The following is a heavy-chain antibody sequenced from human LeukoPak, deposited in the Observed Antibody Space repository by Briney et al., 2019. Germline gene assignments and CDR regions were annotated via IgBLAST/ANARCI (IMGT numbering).Heavy chain of an antibody. J-gene: IGHJ4*02. CDR1: GGSISSYY. V-gene: IGHV4-59*08. D-gene: IGHD3-10*01. Sequence: SETLSLTCTVSGGSISSYYWSWIRQPPGKGLEWIGYIYYSGSTNYNPSLKSRATISVDTSKNQFSLKLSSVTAADTAVYYCARSWFGELFLDYWGQGTLVTVSS. CDR2: IYYSGST. CDR3: ARSWFGELFLDY.